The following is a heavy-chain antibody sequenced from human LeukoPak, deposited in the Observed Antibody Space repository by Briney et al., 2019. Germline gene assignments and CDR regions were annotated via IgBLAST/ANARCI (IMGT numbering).Heavy chain of an antibody. D-gene: IGHD1-26*01. CDR2: ISGGSTYI. J-gene: IGHJ6*03. CDR3: ARESGIMVGDYYYYYMDV. V-gene: IGHV3-21*01. CDR1: GFTFSSDS. Sequence: GGSLRLSCAASGFTFSSDSMNWVRQAPGKGLEWVSSISGGSTYIYYIDSVKGRFTISRDNAKNSLYLQMESLSAEDTAVYYCARESGIMVGDYYYYYMDVWGIGTTVTVSS.